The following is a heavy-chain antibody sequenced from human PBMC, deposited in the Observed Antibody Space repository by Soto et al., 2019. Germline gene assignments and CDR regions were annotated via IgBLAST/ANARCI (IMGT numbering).Heavy chain of an antibody. J-gene: IGHJ3*02. V-gene: IGHV4-39*01. CDR3: ARRQLTDIAVPAAIDADDGFDI. CDR1: GGSIGSRGYY. CDR2: VFYSGSA. D-gene: IGHD2-2*01. Sequence: QLQLQESGPGLVKPSETLSLTCTVSGGSIGSRGYYWGWIRQPPGKGLEWIGSVFYSGSAYYNPSLMGRVTISLDMPNSQFSLRLSSVTAADTAFYYCARRQLTDIAVPAAIDADDGFDIWGQGTMVTVSS.